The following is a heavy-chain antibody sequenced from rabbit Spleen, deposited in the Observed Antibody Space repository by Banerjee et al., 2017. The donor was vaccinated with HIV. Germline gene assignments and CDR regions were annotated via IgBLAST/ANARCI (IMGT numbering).Heavy chain of an antibody. D-gene: IGHD1-1*01. V-gene: IGHV1S7*01. CDR1: GVSFSGSGY. Sequence: QLEESGGGLVKPEGSLTLTCKASGVSFSGSGYMCWVRQAPGKGLEWIGYIDPLFGTTYYANWVNGRFTISSHNAQNTLYLQLNSLTAADTATYFCVRGASSSGYYSLWGQGTLVTVS. CDR3: VRGASSSGYYSL. J-gene: IGHJ6*01. CDR2: IDPLFGTT.